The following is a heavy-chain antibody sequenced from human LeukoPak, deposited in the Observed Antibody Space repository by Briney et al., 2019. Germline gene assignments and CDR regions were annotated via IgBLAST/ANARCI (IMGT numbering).Heavy chain of an antibody. Sequence: GGSLRLSCAASGFTFSSYGMHWVRQAPGKGLKWVTFIWYDGSNKYYADSVKGRFTISRDNSKNTLYLQMNSLRAEDTAVYYCAKNHGSGSYWGGPFDIWGQGTMVTVSS. D-gene: IGHD3-10*01. V-gene: IGHV3-30*02. CDR1: GFTFSSYG. CDR3: AKNHGSGSYWGGPFDI. J-gene: IGHJ3*02. CDR2: IWYDGSNK.